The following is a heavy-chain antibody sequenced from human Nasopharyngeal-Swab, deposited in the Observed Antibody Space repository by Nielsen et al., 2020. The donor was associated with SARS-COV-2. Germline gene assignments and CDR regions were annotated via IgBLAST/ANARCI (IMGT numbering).Heavy chain of an antibody. D-gene: IGHD3-9*01. J-gene: IGHJ3*02. Sequence: GESLKISCAASGFTFSNFAMSWVRQAPGKGLEWVSVISGDSDTTYYADSVRGRFTISRDNSKNTLYLQMNSLRAEDTAVYYCAKSLGQLLEWFTYDILTGYYSDAFDIWGQGTMVTVSS. CDR2: ISGDSDTT. CDR3: AKSLGQLLEWFTYDILTGYYSDAFDI. CDR1: GFTFSNFA. V-gene: IGHV3-23*01.